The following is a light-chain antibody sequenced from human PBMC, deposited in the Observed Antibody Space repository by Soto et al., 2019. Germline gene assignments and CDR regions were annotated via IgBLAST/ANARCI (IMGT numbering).Light chain of an antibody. CDR3: QQYNNWLIT. J-gene: IGKJ5*01. CDR2: DAS. CDR1: QSVSSF. Sequence: IVLTQSPATLSLSPGERATLSCRASQSVSSFLAWYQQKSGQAPRLLIYDASTRATGIPARFSGSGSGTEFTLTISSLQSEDFAVYYCQQYNNWLITFGQGTRLEIK. V-gene: IGKV3-15*01.